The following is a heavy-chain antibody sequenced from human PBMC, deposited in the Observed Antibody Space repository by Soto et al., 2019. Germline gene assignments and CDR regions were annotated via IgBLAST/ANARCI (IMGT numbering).Heavy chain of an antibody. D-gene: IGHD2-15*01. Sequence: GASVKVSCKASGYTFTSYVISWVRQAPGQGLECMGWISAYNGNTNYAQKLQGRVTMTTDTSTSTGYMELRSLRSDDTAVYYCARALYCSAGSCYMDVWGKGTTVTVSS. CDR2: ISAYNGNT. CDR3: ARALYCSAGSCYMDV. V-gene: IGHV1-18*01. CDR1: GYTFTSYV. J-gene: IGHJ6*03.